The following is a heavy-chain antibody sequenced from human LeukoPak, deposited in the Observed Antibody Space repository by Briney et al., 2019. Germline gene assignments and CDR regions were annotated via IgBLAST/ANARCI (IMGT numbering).Heavy chain of an antibody. CDR2: FDPEDGET. CDR1: GYTLTELS. J-gene: IGHJ3*02. CDR3: ATLRSYWYSSSWYVAYDS. Sequence: GASVKVSCKVSGYTLTELSMHWVRQAPGKGLEWMGGFDPEDGETIYAHKFQGRVTMTDDTSTDTAYMELSSLRSEDAAVYYCATLRSYWYSSSWYVAYDSWRQGTMVTVSA. V-gene: IGHV1-24*01. D-gene: IGHD6-13*01.